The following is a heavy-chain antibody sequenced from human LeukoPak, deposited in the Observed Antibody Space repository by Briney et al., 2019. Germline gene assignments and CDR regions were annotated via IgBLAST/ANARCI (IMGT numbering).Heavy chain of an antibody. V-gene: IGHV3-21*01. CDR2: ISSSSSFI. J-gene: IGHJ4*02. CDR3: AGRGVKSKESLDY. D-gene: IGHD3-3*01. CDR1: GFTFSSYS. Sequence: PGGSLRLSCAASGFTFSSYSMNWVRQAPGKGLEWVSSISSSSSFIYYADSVKGRFTISRDNAKNSLYLQMNSLSAEDTAVYYCAGRGVKSKESLDYWGQGTLVTVSS.